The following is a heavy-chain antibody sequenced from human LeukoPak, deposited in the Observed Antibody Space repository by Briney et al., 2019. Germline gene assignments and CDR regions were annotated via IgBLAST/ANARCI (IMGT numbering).Heavy chain of an antibody. J-gene: IGHJ4*02. CDR3: ARMYYYDSSGYPRTPDY. V-gene: IGHV3-11*01. CDR2: IGSSGSTI. D-gene: IGHD3-22*01. CDR1: GFTFSDYY. Sequence: GGSLRLSCAASGFTFSDYYMSWIRQAPGKGLEWVSYIGSSGSTIYYADSVKGRFTISRDNAKNSLYLQMNSLRAEDTAVYYCARMYYYDSSGYPRTPDYWGQGTLVTVSS.